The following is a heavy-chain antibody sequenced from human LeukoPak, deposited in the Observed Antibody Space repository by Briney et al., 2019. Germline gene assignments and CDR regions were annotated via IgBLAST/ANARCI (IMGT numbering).Heavy chain of an antibody. J-gene: IGHJ4*02. CDR2: ISSSSSYI. CDR1: GFTFSSYS. Sequence: GGSLRLSCAASGFTFSSYSMNWVRQAPGKGLEWVSSISSSSSYIYYADSVKGRFTISRDNSKNTLYLQMNSLRAEDTAVYYCAKGGLRRGSVNYFDYWGQGTLVTVSS. CDR3: AKGGLRRGSVNYFDY. V-gene: IGHV3-21*01. D-gene: IGHD3-10*01.